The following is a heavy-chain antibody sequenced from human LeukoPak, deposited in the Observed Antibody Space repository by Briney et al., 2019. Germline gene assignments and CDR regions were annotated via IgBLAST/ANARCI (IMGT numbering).Heavy chain of an antibody. CDR2: ISAYNGNT. D-gene: IGHD2-15*01. Sequence: ASVKVSCKASGYTFTSYGISWVRQAPGQGLEWMGWISAYNGNTSYAQKLQGRVTMTTDTFTSTAYMELRSLRSDDTAVYYCAVGYCSGGSCYSIFDWFDPWGQGTLVTVSS. V-gene: IGHV1-18*01. J-gene: IGHJ5*02. CDR1: GYTFTSYG. CDR3: AVGYCSGGSCYSIFDWFDP.